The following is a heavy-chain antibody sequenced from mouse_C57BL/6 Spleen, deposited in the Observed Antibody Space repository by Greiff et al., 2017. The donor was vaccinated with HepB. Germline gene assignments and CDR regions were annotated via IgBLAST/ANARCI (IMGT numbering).Heavy chain of an antibody. J-gene: IGHJ2*01. CDR2: LSSGSSTI. CDR1: GFTFSDYG. D-gene: IGHD1-1*01. CDR3: AKGSITTVVATNFDY. Sequence: EVQLVESGGGLVKPGGSLKLSCAASGFTFSDYGMHWVRQAPEKGLEWVAYLSSGSSTIYYADTVKGRFTISRDNAKNTLILQMTSLRAEDTAMYYCAKGSITTVVATNFDYWGQGTTLTVSS. V-gene: IGHV5-17*01.